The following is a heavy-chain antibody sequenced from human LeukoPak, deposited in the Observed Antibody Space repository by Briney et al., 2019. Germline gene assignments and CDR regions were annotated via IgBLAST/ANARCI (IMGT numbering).Heavy chain of an antibody. Sequence: SETLSLTCTVSSGSINTSNYYWGWIRQPPGKGLEWIGNIFYRGGTYYSPSLKSRVTISLDTPRNQFSLNLNSVTAADTAVYYCAKSNGYGLVDIWGRGTMVTVSS. CDR2: IFYRGGT. V-gene: IGHV4-39*07. D-gene: IGHD3-10*01. CDR1: SGSINTSNYY. CDR3: AKSNGYGLVDI. J-gene: IGHJ3*02.